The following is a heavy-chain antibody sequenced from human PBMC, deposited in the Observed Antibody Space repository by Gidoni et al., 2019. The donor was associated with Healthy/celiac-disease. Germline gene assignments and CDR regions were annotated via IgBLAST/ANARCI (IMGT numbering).Heavy chain of an antibody. CDR1: GLAFSSFS. D-gene: IGHD3-3*01. V-gene: IGHV3-21*01. CDR3: ASLDEAGSDFWSGYVD. Sequence: EVQLVESGGGLVTPGGSLRRPCAASGLAFSSFSMNWVRQAPGKGMEWVSSFRSSSSIINDAYSGKGRFTMTRDNAKNSLFLQMNSLRAEDTAVYYCASLDEAGSDFWSGYVDWGQGTLVTVSS. CDR2: FRSSSSII. J-gene: IGHJ4*02.